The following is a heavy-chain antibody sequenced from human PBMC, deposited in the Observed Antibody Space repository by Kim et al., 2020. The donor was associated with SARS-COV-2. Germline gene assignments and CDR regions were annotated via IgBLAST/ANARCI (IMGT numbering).Heavy chain of an antibody. CDR1: GFNFNNFG. J-gene: IGHJ6*02. CDR2: ISYEGSKK. D-gene: IGHD3-16*01. V-gene: IGHV3-30*18. CDR3: AKDNSFFMITFGGEPGGIDV. Sequence: GGSLRLSCAASGFNFNNFGMHWVRQAPGKGLEWVALISYEGSKKYYADSLKGRFTISRDSSKNTLYLQMDSLTPEDTAVYFCAKDNSFFMITFGGEPGGIDVWGRGTMVTVSS.